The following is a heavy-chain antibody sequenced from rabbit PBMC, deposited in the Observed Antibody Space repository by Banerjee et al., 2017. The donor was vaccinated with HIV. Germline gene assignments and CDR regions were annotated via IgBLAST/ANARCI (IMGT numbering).Heavy chain of an antibody. CDR1: GFSFSSSDY. V-gene: IGHV1S45*01. CDR3: ARGAAVNL. D-gene: IGHD4-2*01. Sequence: QEQLEESGGDLVKPGASLTLTCTASGFSFSSSDYMYWVRQAPGKGLEWIACIYSGSSGSTFYANWAKGRFTISKTSSTTVTLQMTSLTAADTATYFCARGAAVNLWGPGTLVTVS. J-gene: IGHJ4*01. CDR2: IYSGSSGST.